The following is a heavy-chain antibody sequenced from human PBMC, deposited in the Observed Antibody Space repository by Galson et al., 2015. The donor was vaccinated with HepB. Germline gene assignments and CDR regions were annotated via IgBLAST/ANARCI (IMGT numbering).Heavy chain of an antibody. CDR1: GDSVSSSSAT. D-gene: IGHD3-10*01. CDR2: TYYRSKWYS. CDR3: ARDLELDPGSGNYYNFDY. V-gene: IGHV6-1*01. J-gene: IGHJ4*02. Sequence: CAISGDSVSSSSATWNWLRQSPSRGLEWLGRTYYRSKWYSDYAVSMKGRITINPDTFKKQFSLQLNSVTPEDTAVYYCARDLELDPGSGNYYNFDYWGQGTPVTVSS.